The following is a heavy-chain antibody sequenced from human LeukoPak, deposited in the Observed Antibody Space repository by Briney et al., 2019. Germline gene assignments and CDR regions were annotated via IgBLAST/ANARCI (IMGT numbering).Heavy chain of an antibody. D-gene: IGHD2-2*01. CDR2: ISGSGGST. CDR3: AKLSHDTVVVPAASMT. V-gene: IGHV3-23*01. J-gene: IGHJ5*02. CDR1: GFTFSSYA. Sequence: PGGSLRLPCAASGFTFSSYAMSWVRQAPGKGLEWVSAISGSGGSTYYADSVKGRFTISRDNSKNTLYLQMNSLRAEDTAVYYCAKLSHDTVVVPAASMTWGQGTLVTVSS.